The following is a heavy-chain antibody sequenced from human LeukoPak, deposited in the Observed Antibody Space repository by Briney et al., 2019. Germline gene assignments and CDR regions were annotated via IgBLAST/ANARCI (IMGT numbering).Heavy chain of an antibody. CDR2: MYYSGST. CDR3: ARLDAAGIV. D-gene: IGHD6-13*01. V-gene: IGHV4-30-4*08. CDR1: GGSISSGDYY. Sequence: RPSETLSLTCTVSGGSISSGDYYWTWIRQVPGKGLEWIGYMYYSGSTYYNPSLKSRVTISVDTSKNQFSLKLSSVTAADTAVYYCARLDAAGIVWGQGTTVTVSS. J-gene: IGHJ6*02.